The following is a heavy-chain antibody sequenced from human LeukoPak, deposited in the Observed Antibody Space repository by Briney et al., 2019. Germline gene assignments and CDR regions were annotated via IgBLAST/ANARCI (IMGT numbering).Heavy chain of an antibody. Sequence: ASVKVPCKASGYTFTSYAMHWVRQAPGQRLEWMGWINAGNGNTKYSQKFQGRVTITRDTSASTAYMELSSLRSEDTAVYYCARDPAIFGVVSLDAFDIWGQGTMVTVSS. CDR2: INAGNGNT. V-gene: IGHV1-3*01. CDR3: ARDPAIFGVVSLDAFDI. J-gene: IGHJ3*02. CDR1: GYTFTSYA. D-gene: IGHD3-3*01.